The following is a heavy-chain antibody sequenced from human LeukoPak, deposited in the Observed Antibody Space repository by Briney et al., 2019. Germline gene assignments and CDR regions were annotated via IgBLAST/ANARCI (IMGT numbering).Heavy chain of an antibody. Sequence: GGSLRLSCAASGFTFSSYAMSWVRQAPGKGLEWVSAISGSGGSTYYADSVKGRFTTSRDNSKNTLYLQMNSLRAEDTAVYYCATWDYYDSSAFDYWGQGALVTVSS. V-gene: IGHV3-23*01. CDR2: ISGSGGST. CDR1: GFTFSSYA. CDR3: ATWDYYDSSAFDY. D-gene: IGHD3-22*01. J-gene: IGHJ4*02.